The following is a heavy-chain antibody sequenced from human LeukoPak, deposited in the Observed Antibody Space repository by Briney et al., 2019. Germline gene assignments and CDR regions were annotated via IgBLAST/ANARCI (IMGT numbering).Heavy chain of an antibody. D-gene: IGHD5-12*01. Sequence: GGSLRLSCAASGFTFSSYGMHWVRQAPGKGLEWVAVIWYDGSNKYYADSVKGRFTISRDNSMHTVNLQMNSLRPEDTAVYYCAKGSTSGFYYFDYWGQGTLVTVSS. V-gene: IGHV3-30*02. CDR1: GFTFSSYG. CDR3: AKGSTSGFYYFDY. J-gene: IGHJ4*02. CDR2: IWYDGSNK.